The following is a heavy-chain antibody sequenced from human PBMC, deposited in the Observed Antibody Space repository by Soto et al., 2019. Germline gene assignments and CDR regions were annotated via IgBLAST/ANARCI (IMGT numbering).Heavy chain of an antibody. Sequence: EVQLVESGGGLVQPGGSLRLSCADSGFMFSAYWMSWVRQAPGKGLEWVANIHGDGGKIYYVDSVKGRFTISRDNAKRSLYLQMNSLRAEDTAGYYCARDFYGGYTYGPGDYWGQGALVAVSS. V-gene: IGHV3-7*01. CDR3: ARDFYGGYTYGPGDY. CDR1: GFMFSAYW. J-gene: IGHJ4*02. CDR2: IHGDGGKI. D-gene: IGHD5-18*01.